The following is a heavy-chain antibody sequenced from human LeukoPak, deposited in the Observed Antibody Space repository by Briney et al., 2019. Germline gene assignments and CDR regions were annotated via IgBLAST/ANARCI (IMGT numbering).Heavy chain of an antibody. CDR2: IYYSGST. Sequence: PSETPSLTCTVSGGSISSSSYYWGWIRQPPGKGLEWIGSIYYSGSTYYNPSLKSRVTISVDTSKNQFSLKLSSVTAADTAVYYCARHLRGGIFGFDYWGQGTLVTVSS. V-gene: IGHV4-39*01. J-gene: IGHJ4*02. CDR1: GGSISSSSYY. CDR3: ARHLRGGIFGFDY. D-gene: IGHD3-3*01.